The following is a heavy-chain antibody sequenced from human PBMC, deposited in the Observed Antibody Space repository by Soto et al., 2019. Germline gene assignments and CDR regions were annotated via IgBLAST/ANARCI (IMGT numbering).Heavy chain of an antibody. CDR3: ARVEYSSSLDYYGMDV. V-gene: IGHV1-2*02. D-gene: IGHD6-6*01. CDR2: INPNSGGT. Sequence: GASVKGSCKASGYTFTGYYMHWVRQAPGQGLEWMGWINPNSGGTNYAQKFQGRVTMTRDTSISTAYMELGRLRSDDTAVYYCARVEYSSSLDYYGMDVWGQGTTVTVSS. J-gene: IGHJ6*02. CDR1: GYTFTGYY.